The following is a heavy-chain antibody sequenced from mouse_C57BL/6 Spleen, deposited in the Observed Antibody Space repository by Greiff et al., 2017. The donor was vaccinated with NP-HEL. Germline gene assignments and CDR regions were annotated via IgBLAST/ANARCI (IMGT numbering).Heavy chain of an antibody. CDR3: ARPYYYGSSNYFDY. J-gene: IGHJ2*01. Sequence: QVQLQQSGAELARPGASVKLSCKASGYTFTSYGISWVKQRTGQGLEWIGEIYPRSGNTYYNEKFKGKATLTADKSSSTAYMELRSLTSEDSAVYFCARPYYYGSSNYFDYWGQGTTLTVSS. V-gene: IGHV1-81*01. CDR1: GYTFTSYG. D-gene: IGHD1-1*01. CDR2: IYPRSGNT.